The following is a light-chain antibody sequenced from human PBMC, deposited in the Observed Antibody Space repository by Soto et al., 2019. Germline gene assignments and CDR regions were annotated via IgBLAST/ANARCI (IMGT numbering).Light chain of an antibody. Sequence: QSVLTQPASVSGSPGQSITISCTGTSSEVGYYNLVSWYQHHPGKAPKLIIYEVNKRPSGVSNRFSGSKSGNTASLTISGLQAEDEADYHCCSHAGSSTYVFGTGTKVTVL. J-gene: IGLJ1*01. CDR3: CSHAGSSTYV. CDR2: EVN. CDR1: SSEVGYYNL. V-gene: IGLV2-23*02.